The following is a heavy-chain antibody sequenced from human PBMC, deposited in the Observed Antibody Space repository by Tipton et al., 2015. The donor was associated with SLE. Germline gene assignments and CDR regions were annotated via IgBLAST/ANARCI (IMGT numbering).Heavy chain of an antibody. J-gene: IGHJ4*02. CDR3: ARCTIFGVVRGSFDS. CDR1: GGSFSDYF. D-gene: IGHD3-3*01. V-gene: IGHV4-34*01. Sequence: TLSLTCAVYGGSFSDYFWTWIRQSPGKGLEWIGDVNHSGSTDYHPSLKSRVTMSVDTSKNQFPLKLTSVTAADTALYYCARCTIFGVVRGSFDSWGQGTLATVS. CDR2: VNHSGST.